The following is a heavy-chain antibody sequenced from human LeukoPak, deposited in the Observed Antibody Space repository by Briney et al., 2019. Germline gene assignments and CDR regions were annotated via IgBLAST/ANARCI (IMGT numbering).Heavy chain of an antibody. D-gene: IGHD2-2*01. CDR1: GFTFSSYW. J-gene: IGHJ4*02. Sequence: GGSLRLSCAASGFTFSSYWMSWVRQAPGKGLEWVANIKQDGSEKYYVDSVKGRFTISRDDPQNTLYLQMNSLSAEDTAVYYCAKVETSGGANCYALDYWGQGTLVAVSS. CDR3: AKVETSGGANCYALDY. V-gene: IGHV3-7*03. CDR2: IKQDGSEK.